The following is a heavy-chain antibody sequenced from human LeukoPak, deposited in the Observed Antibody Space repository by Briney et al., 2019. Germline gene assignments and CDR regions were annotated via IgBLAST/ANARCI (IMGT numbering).Heavy chain of an antibody. Sequence: SQTLSLTCAISGDSVSSNSAAWNRIRQSPSRGLEWLGRTYYRSKWYNDYAVSVKSRITINPDTSKNQFSLQLNSVTPEDTAAYYCARASVYNRPLFDYWGQGTLVTVSS. D-gene: IGHD2/OR15-2a*01. J-gene: IGHJ4*02. CDR1: GDSVSSNSAA. CDR3: ARASVYNRPLFDY. CDR2: TYYRSKWYN. V-gene: IGHV6-1*01.